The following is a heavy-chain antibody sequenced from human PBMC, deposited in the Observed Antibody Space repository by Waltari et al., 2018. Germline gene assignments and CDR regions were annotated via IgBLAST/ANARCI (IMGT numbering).Heavy chain of an antibody. CDR3: ARGGGGDWEWFDP. J-gene: IGHJ5*02. D-gene: IGHD2-21*02. Sequence: QVQLQESGPSLLKPSETLSLICTVSGGSSSGFYWRWVRQPPGKGLDWIGYIYSTGSTNFNPSLKSRVTMSVDTSKNQFSLKLSSVTAADTAFYYCARGGGGDWEWFDPWGQGTLVTVSS. CDR2: IYSTGST. V-gene: IGHV4-59*01. CDR1: GGSSSGFY.